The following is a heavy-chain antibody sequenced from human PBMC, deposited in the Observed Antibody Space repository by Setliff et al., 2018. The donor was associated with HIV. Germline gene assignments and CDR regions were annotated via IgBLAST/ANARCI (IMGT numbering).Heavy chain of an antibody. V-gene: IGHV3-73*01. J-gene: IGHJ5*02. D-gene: IGHD2-2*01. CDR2: IKTKPDNYAT. CDR3: SASGDADCGTSSCTNWFDP. CDR1: GFTFSDSA. Sequence: PSETLSLSCAASGFTFSDSAIHWVRQASGKGLEWVGRIKTKPDNYATAYGASVKGRFTISRDDSKNMAYLQMNSLKTEDTAMYYCSASGDADCGTSSCTNWFDPWGQGTLVTVSS.